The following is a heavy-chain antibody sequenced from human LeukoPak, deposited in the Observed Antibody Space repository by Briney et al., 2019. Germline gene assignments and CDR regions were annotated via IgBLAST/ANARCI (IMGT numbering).Heavy chain of an antibody. J-gene: IGHJ5*02. CDR1: GFTFSGYE. CDR2: ISSSGSTI. V-gene: IGHV3-48*03. D-gene: IGHD2-2*01. CDR3: ARWAAAIGIDWFDP. Sequence: GGSLRLSCAASGFTFSGYEMNWVRQAPGKGLEWVSYISSSGSTIYYADSVKGRFTISRDNAKNSLYLQMNSLRAEDTAVYYCARWAAAIGIDWFDPWGQGTLVTVSS.